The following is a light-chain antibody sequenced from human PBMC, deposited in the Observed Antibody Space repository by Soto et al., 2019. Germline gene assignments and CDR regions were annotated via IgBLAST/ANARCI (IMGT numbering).Light chain of an antibody. CDR1: QSVGKS. V-gene: IGKV3-20*01. CDR2: GAS. Sequence: EIVLTQSPGTLSLSPGERATLSCRASQSVGKSLAWYQQKPGQAPRLLIYGASTRATGIPDRFSGSGSGTDFTLTITRMDTADFAVYYCQQYGGSPRTFGQGTKVDIK. J-gene: IGKJ1*01. CDR3: QQYGGSPRT.